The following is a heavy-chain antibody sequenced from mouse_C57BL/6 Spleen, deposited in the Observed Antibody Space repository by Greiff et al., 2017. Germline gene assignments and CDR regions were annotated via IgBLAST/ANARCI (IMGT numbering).Heavy chain of an antibody. V-gene: IGHV3-6*01. J-gene: IGHJ3*01. Sequence: ESGPGLVKPSQSLSLTCSVTGYSITSGYYWNWIRQFPGNKLEWMGYISYDGSNNYNPSLKNRISITGDTSKNQFFLKLNSVTTEDTATYYCARDGNYYGPFAYWGQGTLVTVSA. CDR3: ARDGNYYGPFAY. CDR2: ISYDGSN. D-gene: IGHD1-2*01. CDR1: GYSITSGYY.